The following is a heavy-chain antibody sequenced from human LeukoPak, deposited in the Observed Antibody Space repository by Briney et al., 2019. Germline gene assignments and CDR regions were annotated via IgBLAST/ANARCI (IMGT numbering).Heavy chain of an antibody. CDR3: AKWQQLVSGYFDF. D-gene: IGHD6-13*01. J-gene: IGHJ4*02. CDR1: GGTFSSYA. CDR2: IIPIFDTK. V-gene: IGHV1-69*13. Sequence: SVKVSCKASGGTFSSYAISWVRQAPGQGLEWMGGIIPIFDTKNYAQKFQGRVTITADESTSTAYMELSSLRSEDTAVYYCAKWQQLVSGYFDFWGQGTLVTVSS.